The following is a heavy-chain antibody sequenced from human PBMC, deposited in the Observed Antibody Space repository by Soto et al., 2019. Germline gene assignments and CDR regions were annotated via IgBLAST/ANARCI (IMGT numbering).Heavy chain of an antibody. J-gene: IGHJ4*02. CDR1: GFSFSKFA. CDR2: IWFDGSKR. D-gene: IGHD3-22*01. V-gene: IGHV3-33*01. Sequence: VGSLRLSCAASGFSFSKFAMHCVRQSPGKGLECVAVIWFDGSKRDYADSVKGRFTVSRDNSENTLSLQMNNLRAEDTGVYYCASEADSSGYKVYFDFWRQGTVVTVSS. CDR3: ASEADSSGYKVYFDF.